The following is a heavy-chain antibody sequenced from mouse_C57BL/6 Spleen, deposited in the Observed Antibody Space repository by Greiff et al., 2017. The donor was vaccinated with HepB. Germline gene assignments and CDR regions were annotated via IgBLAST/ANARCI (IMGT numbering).Heavy chain of an antibody. CDR1: GFTFSSYG. J-gene: IGHJ3*01. CDR2: ISSGGSYT. Sequence: EVKLMESGGDLVKPGGSLKLSCAASGFTFSSYGMSWVRQTPDKRLEWVATISSGGSYTYYPDSVKGRFTISRDNAKNTLYLQMSSLKSEDTAMYYCARQEMVTTGFAYWGQGTLVTVSA. D-gene: IGHD2-2*01. V-gene: IGHV5-6*01. CDR3: ARQEMVTTGFAY.